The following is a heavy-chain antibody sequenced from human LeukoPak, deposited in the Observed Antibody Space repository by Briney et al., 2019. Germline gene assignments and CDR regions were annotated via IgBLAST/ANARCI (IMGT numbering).Heavy chain of an antibody. D-gene: IGHD6-13*01. CDR3: ARDPRPSTWSPYYFTLDG. V-gene: IGHV1-18*01. CDR2: IWAYDGGR. J-gene: IGHJ6*02. Sequence: ASVKVSCKASGYCLTSYAYNWVRQAPGQGRERMGWIWAYDGGRKYAQDLQGRVTMTTDTSTRTAYMKLARLTADDTAVYYGARDPRPSTWSPYYFTLDGWGQGTTVSVSS. CDR1: GYCLTSYA.